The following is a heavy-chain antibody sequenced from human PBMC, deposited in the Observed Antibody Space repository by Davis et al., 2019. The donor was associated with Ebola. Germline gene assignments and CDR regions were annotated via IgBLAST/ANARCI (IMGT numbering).Heavy chain of an antibody. CDR2: IKQDGSEK. CDR1: GFTFSSYW. D-gene: IGHD5-18*01. V-gene: IGHV3-7*01. CDR3: ARVQLWYGNWFDP. Sequence: GESLKISCAASGFTFSSYWMSWVRQAPGKGLEWVANIKQDGSEKYYVDSVKGRFTISRDNAKNSLYLQMNSLRAEDTAVYYCARVQLWYGNWFDPWGQGTLVTVSS. J-gene: IGHJ5*02.